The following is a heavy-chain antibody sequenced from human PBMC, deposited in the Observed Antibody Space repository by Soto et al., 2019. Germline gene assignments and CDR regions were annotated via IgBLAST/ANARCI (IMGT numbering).Heavy chain of an antibody. V-gene: IGHV4-4*02. Sequence: QVQLQESGPGLVKPSGTLSLTCAVSSGSISSSNWWSWVRPPPGQGVEWIGEIYHSGSTNYNPSLKSRVTISVDKSKNQFSLKLSSVTAADKAVYYCARRGRDSSSWYRGVGSFDIWGQGTMVTVSS. CDR1: SGSISSSNW. CDR2: IYHSGST. J-gene: IGHJ3*02. D-gene: IGHD6-13*01. CDR3: ARRGRDSSSWYRGVGSFDI.